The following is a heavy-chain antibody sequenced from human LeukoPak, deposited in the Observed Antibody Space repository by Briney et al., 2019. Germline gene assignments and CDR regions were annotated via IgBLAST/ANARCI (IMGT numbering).Heavy chain of an antibody. CDR3: ARGPYYYDSSGYYIPSYGMDV. Sequence: PSETLSLTCAVSGGSISSSNWWSWVRQPPGKGLEWIGEILVSGSTNYNPSLKSRVTISVDKSKNQFSLKLSSVTAADTAVYYCARGPYYYDSSGYYIPSYGMDVWGQGTTVTVSS. D-gene: IGHD3-22*01. V-gene: IGHV4-4*02. CDR1: GGSISSSNW. J-gene: IGHJ6*02. CDR2: ILVSGST.